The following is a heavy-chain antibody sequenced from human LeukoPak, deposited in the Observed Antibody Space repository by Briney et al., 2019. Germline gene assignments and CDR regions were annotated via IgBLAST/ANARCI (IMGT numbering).Heavy chain of an antibody. J-gene: IGHJ6*02. CDR1: GFSFTSYW. Sequence: RGESLKISCMGSGFSFTSYWVGWVRQMPGKGLEWMGIIYPGDSDTRYSPSFQGQVTFSADKSISTAYLQWSSLKASDTAMYYCARVGRVGSYYYGMDVWGQGTTVTVSS. D-gene: IGHD3-10*01. CDR2: IYPGDSDT. CDR3: ARVGRVGSYYYGMDV. V-gene: IGHV5-51*01.